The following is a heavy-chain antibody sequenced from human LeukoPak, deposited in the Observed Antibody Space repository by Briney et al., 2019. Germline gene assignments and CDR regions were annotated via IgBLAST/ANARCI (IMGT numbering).Heavy chain of an antibody. D-gene: IGHD3-3*01. Sequence: TGASLRLSCVASGFTFGSYWMSWVRQAPGKVPEWVANIKQDGSEQHYMDSVKGRFTISRDNAKNSLYLQMNSLRAEDTAVYYCARDGYDFWSGHDAFDIWGQGTMVTVSS. CDR1: GFTFGSYW. J-gene: IGHJ3*02. CDR3: ARDGYDFWSGHDAFDI. CDR2: IKQDGSEQ. V-gene: IGHV3-7*01.